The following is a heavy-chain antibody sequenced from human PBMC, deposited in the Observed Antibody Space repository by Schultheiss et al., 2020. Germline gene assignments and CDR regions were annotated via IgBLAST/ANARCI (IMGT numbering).Heavy chain of an antibody. D-gene: IGHD3-3*01. V-gene: IGHV4-38-2*02. CDR2: IYYSGST. J-gene: IGHJ3*02. CDR1: GYSISSGYY. Sequence: SETLSLTCTVSGYSISSGYYWGWIRQPPGKGLEWIGYIYYSGSTYYNPSLKSRVTISVDTSKNQFSLKLSSVTAADTAVYYCAREGYDFWSGYCDAFDIWGQGTMVTVSS. CDR3: AREGYDFWSGYCDAFDI.